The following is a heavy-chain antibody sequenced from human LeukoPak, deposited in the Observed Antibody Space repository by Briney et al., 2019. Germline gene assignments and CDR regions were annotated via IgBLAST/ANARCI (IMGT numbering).Heavy chain of an antibody. CDR3: ARQAGGGTFDY. CDR1: GGSFSGYY. Sequence: SETLSLTCAVYGGSFSGYYWSWIRQPPGKGLEWIGEINHSGSTNYNPSLKSRVTKSVDTSKNQFSLKLSSVTAADTAVYYCARQAGGGTFDYRGQGTLVTVSS. V-gene: IGHV4-34*01. J-gene: IGHJ4*02. CDR2: INHSGST. D-gene: IGHD6-19*01.